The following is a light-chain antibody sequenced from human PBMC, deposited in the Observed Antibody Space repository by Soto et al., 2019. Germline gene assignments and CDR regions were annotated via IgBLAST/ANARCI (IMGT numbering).Light chain of an antibody. CDR2: YDS. CDR1: NIGSKS. J-gene: IGLJ2*01. Sequence: SYELTQPPSVSVAPGKTARITCGGNNIGSKSVHWYQPKPGQAPVLVIYYDSDRPSGIPERFSGSNSGNTATLTISRVEAGDEADYYSQVWDSSSDHPVFGGGTKLTVL. V-gene: IGLV3-21*04. CDR3: QVWDSSSDHPV.